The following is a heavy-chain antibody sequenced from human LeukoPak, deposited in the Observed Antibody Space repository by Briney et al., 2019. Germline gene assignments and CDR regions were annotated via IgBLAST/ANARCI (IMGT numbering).Heavy chain of an antibody. CDR2: IYYSGST. Sequence: PSETLSLTCTVSGGSISSSSYYWGWIRQPPGKGLEWIGSIYYSGSTHYNPSLKSRVTISVDTSKNQFSLKPSSVTAADTAVYYCARDKLDRYFDYWGQGTLVTVSS. CDR3: ARDKLDRYFDY. CDR1: GGSISSSSYY. V-gene: IGHV4-39*07. D-gene: IGHD1-7*01. J-gene: IGHJ4*02.